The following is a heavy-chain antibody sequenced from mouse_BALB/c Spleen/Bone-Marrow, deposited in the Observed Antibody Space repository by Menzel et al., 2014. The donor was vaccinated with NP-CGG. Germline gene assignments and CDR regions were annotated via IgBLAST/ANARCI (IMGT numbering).Heavy chain of an antibody. V-gene: IGHV5-17*02. Sequence: EVKLVESGGGLVQPGGSRKLSCAASGFTFSSFGMHWVRQAPEKGLEWVAYISSGSSTIYYSDTVKGRSTISRDNPKNTLFLQMTSLRSEDSASYYCARLMIMDRRDSWGRGTSVTVSS. CDR1: GFTFSSFG. CDR2: ISSGSSTI. CDR3: ARLMIMDRRDS. J-gene: IGHJ4*01. D-gene: IGHD2-4*01.